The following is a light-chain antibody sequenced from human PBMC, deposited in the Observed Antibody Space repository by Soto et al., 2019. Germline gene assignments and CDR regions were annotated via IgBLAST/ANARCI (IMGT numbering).Light chain of an antibody. CDR1: SSDVGAYDY. CDR2: HVT. Sequence: QAVVTQPRSVSGSPGQSVTISCTGTSSDVGAYDYVSWYQQHPGKAPKLLIYHVTYRPSGVSNRYSGSKSGNSASLTISGLQADDEADYYCCSLTTSHTYVFGSGTKLTVL. J-gene: IGLJ1*01. V-gene: IGLV2-11*01. CDR3: CSLTTSHTYV.